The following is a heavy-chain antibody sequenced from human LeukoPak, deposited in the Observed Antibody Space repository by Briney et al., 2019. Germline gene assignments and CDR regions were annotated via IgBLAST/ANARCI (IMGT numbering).Heavy chain of an antibody. V-gene: IGHV1-18*01. Sequence: ASVKVSCKASGYTFTNHAISWVRQAPGQGLEWMGWISAYNGNTNYAQKFQGRVTITADESTSTAYMELSSLRSEDTAVYYCASEGYCSSTSCPPGYWGQGTLVTVSS. CDR2: ISAYNGNT. CDR1: GYTFTNHA. D-gene: IGHD2-2*01. J-gene: IGHJ4*02. CDR3: ASEGYCSSTSCPPGY.